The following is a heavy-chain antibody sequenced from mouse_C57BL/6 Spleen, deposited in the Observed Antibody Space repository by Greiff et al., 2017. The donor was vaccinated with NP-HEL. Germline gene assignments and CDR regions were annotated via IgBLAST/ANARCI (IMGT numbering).Heavy chain of an antibody. Sequence: QVQLQQSGAELVKPGASVKISCKASGYAFSSYWMNWVKQRPGKGLEWIGQIYPGDGDTNYNGKFKGKATLTADTSSSTVYLHLSSLASEDSSFYFCARGGCNFNYYAMDYWGQGTSVTVSS. CDR1: GYAFSSYW. J-gene: IGHJ4*01. CDR2: IYPGDGDT. CDR3: ARGGCNFNYYAMDY. D-gene: IGHD2-1*01. V-gene: IGHV1-80*01.